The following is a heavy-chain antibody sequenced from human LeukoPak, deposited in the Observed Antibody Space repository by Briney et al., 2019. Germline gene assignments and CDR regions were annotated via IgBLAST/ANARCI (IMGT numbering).Heavy chain of an antibody. CDR2: INPNSGGT. D-gene: IGHD3-22*01. J-gene: IGHJ4*02. CDR3: AARYYYDSSGYTY. V-gene: IGHV1-2*02. Sequence: ASVKVSCKASGYTFTGYYMHWVRQAPGQGLEWMGWINPNSGGTNYAQKFQGRVTMTRDTSISTAYMELSRLRSEDTAVYYCAARYYYDSSGYTYWGQGTLVTVSS. CDR1: GYTFTGYY.